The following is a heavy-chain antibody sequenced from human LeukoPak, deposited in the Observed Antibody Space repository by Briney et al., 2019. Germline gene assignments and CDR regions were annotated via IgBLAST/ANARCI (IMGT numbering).Heavy chain of an antibody. CDR3: SRVQAGSSFYYYYYMDV. CDR2: IYHSGST. CDR1: GGSISSSNW. V-gene: IGHV4-4*02. J-gene: IGHJ6*03. Sequence: SGTLSLTCAVSGGSISSSNWWSWVRQPPGKGLEWIGEIYHSGSTNYNPSLRSRVTISVDKSENQFSLKLSSVTAADTAVYYCSRVQAGSSFYYYYYMDVWGKGTTVTVSS. D-gene: IGHD6-13*01.